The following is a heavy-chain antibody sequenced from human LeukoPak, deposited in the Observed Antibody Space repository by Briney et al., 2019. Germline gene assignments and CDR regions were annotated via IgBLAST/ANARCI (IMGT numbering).Heavy chain of an antibody. Sequence: PSETLSLTCTVSGGSISSYYWSWIRQPPGKGLEWIGSIYHSGSTYYNPSLKSRVTISVDTSKNQFSLKLSSVTAADTAVYYCARDPPIFEYSSSSPDYWGQGTLVTVSS. J-gene: IGHJ4*02. V-gene: IGHV4-38-2*02. CDR2: IYHSGST. CDR3: ARDPPIFEYSSSSPDY. D-gene: IGHD6-6*01. CDR1: GGSISSYY.